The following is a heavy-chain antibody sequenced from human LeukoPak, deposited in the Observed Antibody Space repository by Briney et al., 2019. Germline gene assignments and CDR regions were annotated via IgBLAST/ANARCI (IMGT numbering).Heavy chain of an antibody. CDR3: AKDQNSWTDGDAFDI. V-gene: IGHV3-9*01. D-gene: IGHD6-13*01. CDR2: ISWNSGSI. CDR1: GFTFDDYA. J-gene: IGHJ3*02. Sequence: PGGSLRLSCAASGFTFDDYAMHWVRQAPGKGLEWVSGISWNSGSIGYADSVKGRFTISRDNAKNSLYLQMNSLRAEDTALYYCAKDQNSWTDGDAFDIRGQGTMVTVSS.